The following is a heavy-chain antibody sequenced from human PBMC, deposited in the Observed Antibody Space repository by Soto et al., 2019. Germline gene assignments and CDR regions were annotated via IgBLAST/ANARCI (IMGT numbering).Heavy chain of an antibody. J-gene: IGHJ4*02. CDR1: GGSISSYG. D-gene: IGHD5-18*01. CDR2: IYYSGST. Sequence: SETLSLTCTVSGGSISSYGWSWIRQPPGKGLEWIGYIYYSGSTNYNPSLKSRVTISVDTSKNQFSLKLSSVTAADTAVYYCARLSWIQLVSYLAFWGQGTLVPVSS. CDR3: ARLSWIQLVSYLAF. V-gene: IGHV4-59*08.